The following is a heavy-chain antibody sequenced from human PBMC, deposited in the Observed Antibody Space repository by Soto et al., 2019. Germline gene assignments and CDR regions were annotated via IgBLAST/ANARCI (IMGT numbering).Heavy chain of an antibody. CDR1: GSSFTNYA. D-gene: IGHD3-22*01. CDR2: ISGGGTGT. J-gene: IGHJ4*02. CDR3: AKGHYYDNVGNWVANQAFDS. V-gene: IGHV3-23*01. Sequence: EVQLLQSGGGVVQPGGSLRLSCAVSGSSFTNYAMNWFRLAPGKGLEWVSSISGGGTGTYSADAVRGRFTISSDKSRNTVYLQMSSLRAEDTAVYYCAKGHYYDNVGNWVANQAFDSWGQGSLVTVSS.